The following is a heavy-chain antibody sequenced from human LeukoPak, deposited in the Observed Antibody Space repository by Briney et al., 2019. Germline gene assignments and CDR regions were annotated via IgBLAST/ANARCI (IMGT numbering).Heavy chain of an antibody. D-gene: IGHD6-6*01. V-gene: IGHV4-59*01. CDR1: GGSFSTYY. Sequence: SETLSLTCTVSGGSFSTYYWSWIRQPPGKGLEWIEYIYYSGSTNYNPSLKSRVTISVDTSKNQFSLTLNSVTAADTAVYYCARVGRAARLGLDYWGQGTLVTVSS. CDR2: IYYSGST. CDR3: ARVGRAARLGLDY. J-gene: IGHJ4*02.